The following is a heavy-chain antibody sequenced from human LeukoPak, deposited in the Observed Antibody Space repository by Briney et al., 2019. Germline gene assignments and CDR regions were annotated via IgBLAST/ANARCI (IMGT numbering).Heavy chain of an antibody. CDR1: GGSISSYY. CDR3: ARGGNWNDGGVHYFDY. D-gene: IGHD1-20*01. V-gene: IGHV4-59*01. CDR2: IYYSGST. Sequence: SETLSLTRTVSGGSISSYYWRCIRQPPGKGLEWIGYIYYSGSTNYNPSLKSRVTISVDTSKNQFALKLSSVTAADTAVYYCARGGNWNDGGVHYFDYWGQGT. J-gene: IGHJ4*01.